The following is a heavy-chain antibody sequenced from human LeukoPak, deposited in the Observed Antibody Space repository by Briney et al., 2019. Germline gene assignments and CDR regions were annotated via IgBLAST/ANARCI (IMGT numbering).Heavy chain of an antibody. V-gene: IGHV4-61*02. D-gene: IGHD2-2*01. J-gene: IGHJ3*02. CDR3: ARVYDCSSTSCYLVAFDI. CDR1: GGSISSSSYY. CDR2: VHTSGNP. Sequence: TLSLTCTVSGGSISSSSYYWGWIRQPAGKALEWIGRVHTSGNPNYNPSLENRVSISVDRSKNQFSLQLNSVTAADTAVYYCARVYDCSSTSCYLVAFDIWGQGTMVTVSS.